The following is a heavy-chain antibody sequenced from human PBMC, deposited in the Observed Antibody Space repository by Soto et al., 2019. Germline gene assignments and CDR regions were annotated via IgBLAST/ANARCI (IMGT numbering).Heavy chain of an antibody. CDR3: AADPIAARRAAYYYSGLDV. V-gene: IGHV1-58*01. CDR1: GFTFTSSA. J-gene: IGHJ6*02. Sequence: GASVKVSCKASGFTFTSSAVQWVRQARGQRLEWMGWVVVGSGNTNYAQKFQGRVTITRDMSTSTAYMELSSLRSEDTAVYYCAADPIAARRAAYYYSGLDVWGQGTTVTVSS. D-gene: IGHD6-6*01. CDR2: VVVGSGNT.